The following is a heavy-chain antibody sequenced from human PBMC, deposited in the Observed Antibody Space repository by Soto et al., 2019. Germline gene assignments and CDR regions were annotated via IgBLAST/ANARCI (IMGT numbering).Heavy chain of an antibody. CDR1: GFAFSSDG. CDR3: SKDPDYYDSSGHRRFEP. J-gene: IGHJ5*02. D-gene: IGHD3-22*01. CDR2: ILHDGSNK. Sequence: PGGSLRLSCPSSGFAFSSDGMRWVRQAPGKGLDWVAGILHDGSNKYYSASVKGRFTISRDNSKNTLYLKMNTLRAEDTALYYCSKDPDYYDSSGHRRFEPWRQGTLVTASS. V-gene: IGHV3-33*06.